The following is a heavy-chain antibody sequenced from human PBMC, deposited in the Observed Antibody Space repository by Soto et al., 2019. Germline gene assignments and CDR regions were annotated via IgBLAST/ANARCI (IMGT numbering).Heavy chain of an antibody. J-gene: IGHJ4*02. CDR3: AKDTDRLGAAAAFDY. CDR2: ISGSGGST. D-gene: IGHD6-13*01. V-gene: IGHV3-23*01. Sequence: GGSLRLSCAASGFTFSSYAMSWVRQAPGKGLEWVSAISGSGGSTYYADSVKGRFTISRDNSKNTLYLQMNSLRAEDTAVYYCAKDTDRLGAAAAFDYWGQGTLVTVSS. CDR1: GFTFSSYA.